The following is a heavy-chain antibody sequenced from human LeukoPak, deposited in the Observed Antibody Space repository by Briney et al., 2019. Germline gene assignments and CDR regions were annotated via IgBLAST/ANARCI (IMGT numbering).Heavy chain of an antibody. D-gene: IGHD3-10*01. Sequence: GASVKVSCKASGYTFTGYYMHWVRQAPGQGLEWMGVIIPMFDTADFAQKFQGRVTITADTSTSTAYMQLSSLRSEATAVYYCARARSGPYGSGSLDAFDIWGQGTMVTVSS. V-gene: IGHV1-69*06. CDR3: ARARSGPYGSGSLDAFDI. CDR1: GYTFTGYY. CDR2: IIPMFDTA. J-gene: IGHJ3*02.